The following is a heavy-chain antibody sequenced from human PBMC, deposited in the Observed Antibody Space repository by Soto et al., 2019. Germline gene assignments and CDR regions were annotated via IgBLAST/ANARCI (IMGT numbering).Heavy chain of an antibody. J-gene: IGHJ4*02. D-gene: IGHD2-21*02. CDR3: AKDQAYCGGDCRDYYFDY. Sequence: GGSLRLSCAASGFTFSSYAMSWVRQAPGKGLEWVSAISGSGGSTYYADSVKGRFTISRDNSKNTLYLQMNSLRAEDTAVYYCAKDQAYCGGDCRDYYFDYWGQGTLVTVSS. CDR2: ISGSGGST. V-gene: IGHV3-23*01. CDR1: GFTFSSYA.